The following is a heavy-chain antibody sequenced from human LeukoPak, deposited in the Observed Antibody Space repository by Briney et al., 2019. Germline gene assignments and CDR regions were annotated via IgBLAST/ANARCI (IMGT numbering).Heavy chain of an antibody. Sequence: QSSETLSLTCTASGGSISSANYYWSWIRQPAGKRLEWIGRIYASGNTNYNPSLNSRVTISVDTSKNQLSLKLSSVTAADTAVYYCAGAPAGSLDWLSPFDYWGQGTLVTVSS. CDR3: AGAPAGSLDWLSPFDY. CDR1: GGSISSANYY. D-gene: IGHD2-2*01. V-gene: IGHV4-61*02. J-gene: IGHJ4*02. CDR2: IYASGNT.